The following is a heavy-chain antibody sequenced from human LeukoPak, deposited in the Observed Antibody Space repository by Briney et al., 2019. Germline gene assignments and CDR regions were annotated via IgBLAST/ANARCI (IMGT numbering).Heavy chain of an antibody. CDR3: ARDFYIGSGSYYRNFDY. D-gene: IGHD3-10*01. Sequence: ASVKVSCKASGYTFTGYYMHWVRQAPGQGLEWMGWINPNSGGTNYAQKFQGRVTMTRDTSISTAYMELSRLRSDDTAVYYCARDFYIGSGSYYRNFDYWGQGTLVTVSS. CDR2: INPNSGGT. J-gene: IGHJ4*02. V-gene: IGHV1-2*02. CDR1: GYTFTGYY.